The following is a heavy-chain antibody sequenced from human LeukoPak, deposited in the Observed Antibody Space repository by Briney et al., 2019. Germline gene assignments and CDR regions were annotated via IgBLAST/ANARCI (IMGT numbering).Heavy chain of an antibody. CDR3: ASRTGDGAFDI. V-gene: IGHV1-2*04. CDR1: GYTFTGYY. J-gene: IGHJ3*02. CDR2: INPNSGGT. Sequence: ASVNVSCKASGYTFTGYYMHWVRQAPGQGLEWMGWINPNSGGTNYAQKFQGWVTMTRDTYISTAYMELSRLRSDDTAVYYCASRTGDGAFDIWGQGTMVTVSS. D-gene: IGHD7-27*01.